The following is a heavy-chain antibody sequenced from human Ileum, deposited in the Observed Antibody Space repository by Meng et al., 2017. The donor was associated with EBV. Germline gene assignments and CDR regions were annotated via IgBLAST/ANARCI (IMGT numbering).Heavy chain of an antibody. J-gene: IGHJ1*01. CDR2: TYYRSKWYY. Sequence: QVQLQQSGPGLVQPPQPPPPTGAISGDSVSSNSAAWHWIRQSPSRGLEWLGRTYYRSKWYYDYAVSVKSRMTINPDTSKNQFSLQLNSVTPEDTAVYYCARGAYTSTWFWGQGTLVTVSS. V-gene: IGHV6-1*01. CDR1: GDSVSSNSAA. CDR3: ARGAYTSTWF. D-gene: IGHD6-13*01.